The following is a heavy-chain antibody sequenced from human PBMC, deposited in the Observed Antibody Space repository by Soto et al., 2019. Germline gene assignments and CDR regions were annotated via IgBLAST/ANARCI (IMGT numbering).Heavy chain of an antibody. CDR3: AGVDGLTTTRYGMDV. Sequence: PGESLKISCKGSGYSFTSYWIDWVRQMPGKGLEWMGIIYPGDSDTRYSPSFQGQVTISADKSHSTAYLQWSSLKASDTAMYYCAGVDGLTTTRYGMDVWGQGTTVTVSS. J-gene: IGHJ6*02. V-gene: IGHV5-51*01. D-gene: IGHD1-1*01. CDR1: GYSFTSYW. CDR2: IYPGDSDT.